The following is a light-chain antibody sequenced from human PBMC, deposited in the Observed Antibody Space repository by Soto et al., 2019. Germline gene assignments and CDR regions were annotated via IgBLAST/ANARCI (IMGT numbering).Light chain of an antibody. V-gene: IGLV2-14*01. CDR3: ISYTSSSTWV. CDR1: SSDVGGYNY. Sequence: QSVLTQPASVSGSPGQSINISFTGTSSDVGGYNYVSWYQQHPGKAPKLMIYEVSNRPSGVSDRFSGSRSGNTASLTISGLQAEDESDYYCISYTSSSTWVFGGGTKVTVL. J-gene: IGLJ3*02. CDR2: EVS.